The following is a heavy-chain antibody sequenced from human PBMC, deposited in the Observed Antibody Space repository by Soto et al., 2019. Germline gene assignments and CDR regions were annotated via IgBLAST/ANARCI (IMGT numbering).Heavy chain of an antibody. V-gene: IGHV6-1*01. D-gene: IGHD2-15*01. J-gene: IGHJ3*02. CDR1: GDSVSGNSAA. Sequence: PSQTLSLTCAISGDSVSGNSAAWNWIRQSPSRGLEWLGRTYYRSKWYNDYAVSVKSRITINPDTSKNQFSLQLNSVTPEDTAVYYCARDLGGAYCSGGSCYELPDAFDIWGQGTMVTVSS. CDR3: ARDLGGAYCSGGSCYELPDAFDI. CDR2: TYYRSKWYN.